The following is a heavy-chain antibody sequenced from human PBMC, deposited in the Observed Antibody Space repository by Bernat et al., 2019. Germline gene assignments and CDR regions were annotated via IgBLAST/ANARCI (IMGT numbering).Heavy chain of an antibody. Sequence: QVQLVESGGGVVQPGRSLRLSCAASGFTFSSYGMHWVRQAPGKGLEWVAVIWYDGSNKYYADSVKGRFTISRDNSKNTLYLQMNSLRAEDTAVYYCAKEECSGGACYATDYWGQGTLVTVSS. V-gene: IGHV3-33*06. D-gene: IGHD2-15*01. J-gene: IGHJ4*02. CDR1: GFTFSSYG. CDR3: AKEECSGGACYATDY. CDR2: IWYDGSNK.